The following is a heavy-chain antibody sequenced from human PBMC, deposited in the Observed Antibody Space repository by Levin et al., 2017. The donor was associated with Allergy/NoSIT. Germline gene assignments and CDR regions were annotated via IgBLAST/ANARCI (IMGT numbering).Heavy chain of an antibody. CDR1: GGSIESYY. Sequence: SETLSLTCAVSGGSIESYYWSWIRQPAGKGLEWIGRIYSNGNTNYSPSLKSRITMSVDTSKNQFSLKLNSVTAADTAVYYCARDNVAERGIVLCNWGQGILVTVSS. CDR3: ARDNVAERGIVLCN. CDR2: IYSNGNT. D-gene: IGHD2-15*01. J-gene: IGHJ4*02. V-gene: IGHV4-4*07.